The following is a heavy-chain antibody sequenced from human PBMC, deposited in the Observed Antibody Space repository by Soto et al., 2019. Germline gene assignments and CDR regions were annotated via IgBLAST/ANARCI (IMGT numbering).Heavy chain of an antibody. CDR1: GYTFTGYY. D-gene: IGHD2-15*01. CDR3: ARDGRYCSGGSCPINWFDP. J-gene: IGHJ5*02. V-gene: IGHV1-2*04. Sequence: ASVKVSCKASGYTFTGYYMHWVRQAPGQGLEWMGWINPNSGGTNYAQKFQGWVTMTRDTSISTAYMELSRLRSDDTAVYYCARDGRYCSGGSCPINWFDPWGQGTLVTV. CDR2: INPNSGGT.